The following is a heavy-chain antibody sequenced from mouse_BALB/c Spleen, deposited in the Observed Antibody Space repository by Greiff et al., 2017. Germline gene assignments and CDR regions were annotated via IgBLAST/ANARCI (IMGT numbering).Heavy chain of an antibody. Sequence: QVQLQQSGPELVRPGVSVKISCKGSGYTFTDYAMHWVKQSHAKSLEWIGVISTYYGNTNYNQKFKGKATMTVDKSSSTAYMKLARLTSEDSAIYYCAREDYRYRTYWGQGTLVTVSA. V-gene: IGHV1-67*01. CDR2: ISTYYGNT. CDR3: AREDYRYRTY. D-gene: IGHD2-14*01. CDR1: GYTFTDYA. J-gene: IGHJ3*01.